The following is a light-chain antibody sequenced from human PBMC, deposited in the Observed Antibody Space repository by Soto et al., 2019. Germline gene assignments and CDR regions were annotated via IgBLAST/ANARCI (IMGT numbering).Light chain of an antibody. V-gene: IGKV1-9*01. J-gene: IGKJ4*01. Sequence: DIQLTQSPSFLSASVGDRVTITCRASQGITTYLAWYQQKPGEAPKLLIYAASTLQSGVPSRFSGSGSGTEFTLAISSLQPEDFAIYYCQQLKSYPLTFGGGTKVEIK. CDR1: QGITTY. CDR3: QQLKSYPLT. CDR2: AAS.